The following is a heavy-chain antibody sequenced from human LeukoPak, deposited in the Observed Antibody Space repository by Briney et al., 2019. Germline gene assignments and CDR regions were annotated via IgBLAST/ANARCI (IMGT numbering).Heavy chain of an antibody. D-gene: IGHD1-7*01. CDR3: ARSHRTRDLDY. CDR1: GFTFREDS. CDR2: TRNKAKSYTT. Sequence: GSLRLSCAAPGFTFREDSIDRVRQAPGKGRERVVRTRNKAKSYTTEYAASVKGRFTNSRDNSKNSLYLQMSSLKTEDTAVYYCARSHRTRDLDYWGQGILVTVSS. V-gene: IGHV3-72*01. J-gene: IGHJ4*02.